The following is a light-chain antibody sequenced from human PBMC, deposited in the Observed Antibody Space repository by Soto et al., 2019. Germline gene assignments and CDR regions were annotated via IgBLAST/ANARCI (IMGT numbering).Light chain of an antibody. Sequence: EIVLTQSPGTLSLSPGERATLSCRASQSVSSSYLAWYQQKPGQAPRLLIYGESDRATGVPDRFTGSGSGTDFTLTISRLEPEDFAVYYCQKYGNTPQTCGQGTKVDIK. V-gene: IGKV3-20*01. J-gene: IGKJ1*01. CDR3: QKYGNTPQT. CDR2: GES. CDR1: QSVSSSY.